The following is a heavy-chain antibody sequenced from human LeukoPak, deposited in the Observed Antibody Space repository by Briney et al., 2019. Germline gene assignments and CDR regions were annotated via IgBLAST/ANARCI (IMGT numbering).Heavy chain of an antibody. Sequence: GRSLRLSCAASGFTFSSYGMHWVRQAPGKGLEWVAVIWYDGSNKYYADSVKGRFTISRDNSKNTLYLQMNSLRAEDTAVYYCARRGEYCSSTSCYRYYFDYWGQGTLVTVSS. CDR3: ARRGEYCSSTSCYRYYFDY. J-gene: IGHJ4*02. CDR1: GFTFSSYG. D-gene: IGHD2-2*01. CDR2: IWYDGSNK. V-gene: IGHV3-33*01.